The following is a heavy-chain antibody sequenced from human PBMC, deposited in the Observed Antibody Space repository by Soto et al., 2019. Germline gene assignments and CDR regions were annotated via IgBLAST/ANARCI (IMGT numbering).Heavy chain of an antibody. CDR3: AISTGGFGGLFVVPSDY. CDR1: GFTYESYA. D-gene: IGHD3-16*01. Sequence: EVQLLESGGGLVQPGGSLRLSCAASGFTYESYAMSWVRQAPGKGLEWVSGINSGGTVAHYADSVKGRFAISRDNSKNTLSLEMNSLRAVETGLYYCAISTGGFGGLFVVPSDYWGQGTLVTVSS. J-gene: IGHJ4*02. CDR2: INSGGTVA. V-gene: IGHV3-23*01.